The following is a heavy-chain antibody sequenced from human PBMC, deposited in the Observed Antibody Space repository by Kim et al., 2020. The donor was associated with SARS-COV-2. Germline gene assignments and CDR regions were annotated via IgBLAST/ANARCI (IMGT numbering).Heavy chain of an antibody. D-gene: IGHD1-26*01. J-gene: IGHJ4*02. Sequence: CANSVKGRFTISRENSKNTVYLQMDSLRAEDPAVYYCTKAKTGARFFENWGQGTLVTVSS. CDR3: TKAKTGARFFEN. V-gene: IGHV3-23*01.